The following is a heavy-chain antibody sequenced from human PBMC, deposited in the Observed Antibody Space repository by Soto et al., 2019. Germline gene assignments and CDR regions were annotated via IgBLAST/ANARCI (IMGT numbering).Heavy chain of an antibody. V-gene: IGHV4-34*01. D-gene: IGHD2-15*01. Sequence: PSETLSLTCAVYGGSFSGYCWSWIRQPPGKGLEWIGEIYHSGSTYNSPSLKSRVTISVDRSKNQFSLKLSSVTAADTAVYYCARGLEVIAAAPQWDYWGQGTLVTVSS. J-gene: IGHJ4*02. CDR2: IYHSGST. CDR1: GGSFSGYC. CDR3: ARGLEVIAAAPQWDY.